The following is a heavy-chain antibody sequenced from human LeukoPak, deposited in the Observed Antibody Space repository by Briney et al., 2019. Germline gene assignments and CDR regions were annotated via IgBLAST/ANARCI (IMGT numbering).Heavy chain of an antibody. Sequence: GGSLRLSCAASGFTFSSHWMSWVRQAPGRGLDWVANIKPDGSAKYYADSVKGRFTISRDNGKNSLDLQMNSLRADDTAVYYCARDTLGEGEDANYAVYYFDYWGQGTVVTVSS. CDR1: GFTFSSHW. V-gene: IGHV3-7*01. D-gene: IGHD4/OR15-4a*01. CDR2: IKPDGSAK. J-gene: IGHJ4*02. CDR3: ARDTLGEGEDANYAVYYFDY.